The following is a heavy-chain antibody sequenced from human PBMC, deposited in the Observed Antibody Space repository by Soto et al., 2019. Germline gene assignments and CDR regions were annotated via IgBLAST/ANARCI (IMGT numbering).Heavy chain of an antibody. CDR1: GGSVSSGSYY. CDR2: IYFSGTT. Sequence: QVQLQESGPGLVKPSQTLSLTCTVSGGSVSSGSYYWSWIRQHPGRGLEWIGTIYFSGTTFYNPSLQSRLTISVDTSKNQFSLRLRSVTAADTAVYYCARHGSYWGQGTLVAVSS. V-gene: IGHV4-39*01. J-gene: IGHJ4*02. CDR3: ARHGSY.